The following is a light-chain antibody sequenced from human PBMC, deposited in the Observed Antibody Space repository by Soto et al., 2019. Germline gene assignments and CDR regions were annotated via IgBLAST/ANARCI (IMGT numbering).Light chain of an antibody. Sequence: EIVLTQSPGTLSLSPGQRATLSCRASQRLSASDIAWYQQKPGQAPKFLIYGVSSRATGIPDRFSGSGSGTDHTLTISSLEPEDSAVYYCQQRSNWPITFGQGTHWRI. V-gene: IGKV3D-20*02. CDR3: QQRSNWPIT. J-gene: IGKJ5*01. CDR2: GVS. CDR1: QRLSASD.